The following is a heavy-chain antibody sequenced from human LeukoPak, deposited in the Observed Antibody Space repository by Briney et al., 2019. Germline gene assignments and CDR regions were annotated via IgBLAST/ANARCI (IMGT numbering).Heavy chain of an antibody. V-gene: IGHV3-74*03. D-gene: IGHD6-13*01. CDR3: ARDSSSWYYDY. CDR2: IKSDGSST. CDR1: GFTFSSYW. Sequence: PGGSLRLSCAASGFTFSSYWMHWVRQAPGKGLVWVSCIKSDGSSTTYADSVKRRFTISRDNAKNTLHLQMNSLRAEDTAVYYCARDSSSWYYDYWGQGTLVTVSS. J-gene: IGHJ4*02.